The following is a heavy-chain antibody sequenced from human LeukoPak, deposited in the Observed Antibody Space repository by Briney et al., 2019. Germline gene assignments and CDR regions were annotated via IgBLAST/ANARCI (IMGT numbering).Heavy chain of an antibody. CDR3: ARDFSSSTPWYYYYYMDV. V-gene: IGHV4-39*07. J-gene: IGHJ6*03. D-gene: IGHD6-6*01. CDR1: GGSISSSSYY. CDR2: IYYSGST. Sequence: SETLSLTCTVSGGSISSSSYYWGWIRQPPGKGLEWIGSIYYSGSTYYNPSLKSRVTISVDTSKNQFSLKLSSVTAADTAVYYCARDFSSSTPWYYYYYMDVWGKGTTVTVSS.